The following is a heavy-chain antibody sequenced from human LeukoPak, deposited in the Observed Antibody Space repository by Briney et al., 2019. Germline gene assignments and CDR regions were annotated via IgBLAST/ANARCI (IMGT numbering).Heavy chain of an antibody. Sequence: PGGSLRLPCAASGFTFSSYAMHWVRQAPGKGLEWVAVISYDGTNKYYADSVKGRFTISRDNSKNTLYLQMNSLRAEDTAVYYCARELPSSYVPEFATSMDVWGQGTTVTVSS. CDR1: GFTFSSYA. D-gene: IGHD3-16*01. J-gene: IGHJ6*02. CDR3: ARELPSSYVPEFATSMDV. CDR2: ISYDGTNK. V-gene: IGHV3-30*04.